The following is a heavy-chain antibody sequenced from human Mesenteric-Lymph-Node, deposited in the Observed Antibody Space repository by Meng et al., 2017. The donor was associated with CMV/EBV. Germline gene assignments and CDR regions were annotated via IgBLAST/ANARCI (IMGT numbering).Heavy chain of an antibody. D-gene: IGHD6-13*01. J-gene: IGHJ2*01. CDR1: SVNIDNW. CDR3: AREGYSTSWYGGYWYFDL. Sequence: SVNIDNWWSWVRHPPGKGLEWIGEIYYSGNTNYNPSLKSRVAISMDKSTNQLSLKLSSVTAADTAVYYCAREGYSTSWYGGYWYFDLWGRGTLVTVSS. V-gene: IGHV4/OR15-8*02. CDR2: IYYSGNT.